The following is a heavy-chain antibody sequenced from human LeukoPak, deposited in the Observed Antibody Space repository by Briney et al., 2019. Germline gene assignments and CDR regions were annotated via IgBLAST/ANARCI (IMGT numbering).Heavy chain of an antibody. CDR1: GFTFSSYW. Sequence: PGGSLRLSCAASGFTFSSYWMTWVRQAPGKGLEWVATINQDGSGKYSVDSVRGRFTISRDNAKSSLHLQMNSLRAEDTAVYYCARDPDYWSLSYFDYWGQGTLVTVSS. CDR2: INQDGSGK. CDR3: ARDPDYWSLSYFDY. V-gene: IGHV3-7*03. J-gene: IGHJ4*02. D-gene: IGHD3-3*01.